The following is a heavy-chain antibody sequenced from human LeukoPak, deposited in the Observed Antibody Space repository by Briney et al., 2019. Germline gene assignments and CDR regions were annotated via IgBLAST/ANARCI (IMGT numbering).Heavy chain of an antibody. D-gene: IGHD1-26*01. J-gene: IGHJ6*02. Sequence: SETLSLTCTGSGGSISSYYWSWIRQAPGKGLEWIGYICYSGSTNYNPSLKSRVTISVDTSKNQFSLKLSSVTAADTAVYYCARVAVGATTGYYYYGMDVWGQGTTVTVAS. CDR2: ICYSGST. V-gene: IGHV4-59*01. CDR3: ARVAVGATTGYYYYGMDV. CDR1: GGSISSYY.